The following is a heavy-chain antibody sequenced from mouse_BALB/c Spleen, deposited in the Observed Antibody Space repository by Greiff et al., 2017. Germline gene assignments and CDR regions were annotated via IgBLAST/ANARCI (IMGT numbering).Heavy chain of an antibody. CDR1: GDSITSGY. J-gene: IGHJ3*01. D-gene: IGHD2-2*01. CDR3: ARLWLREKWFAY. Sequence: EVKLLESGPSLVKPSQTLSLTCSVTGDSITSGYWNWIRKFPGNKLEYMGYISYSGSTYYNPSLKSRISITRDTSKNQYYLQLNSVTTEDTATYYCARLWLREKWFAYWGQGTLVTVSA. V-gene: IGHV3-8*02. CDR2: ISYSGST.